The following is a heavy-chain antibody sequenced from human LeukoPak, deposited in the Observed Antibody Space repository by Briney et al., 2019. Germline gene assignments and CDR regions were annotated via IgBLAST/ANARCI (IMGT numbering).Heavy chain of an antibody. V-gene: IGHV3-9*01. Sequence: PGGSLRLSCAASGFTFDDYAMHWVRQAPGKGLEWVSSISWNSATIGYADSVKGRFTISRDNSKNTLYLQMNSLRAEDTAVYYCAKDRKLWFGELLIRYQDILFDYWGQGTLVTVSS. CDR1: GFTFDDYA. CDR3: AKDRKLWFGELLIRYQDILFDY. D-gene: IGHD3-10*01. CDR2: ISWNSATI. J-gene: IGHJ4*02.